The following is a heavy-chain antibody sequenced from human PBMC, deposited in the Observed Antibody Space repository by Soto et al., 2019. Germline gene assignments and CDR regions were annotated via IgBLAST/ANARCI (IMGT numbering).Heavy chain of an antibody. J-gene: IGHJ3*02. Sequence: GGSLRLSCAASGFPFSSYGMNWVRQAPGKGLEWVSAISGSDGTTHYADSVRGRFTISRDNSNNTVFLQMNSLKTEDTAVYYCTTDSPGTDAFDIWGQGTMVTVSS. V-gene: IGHV3-23*01. CDR2: ISGSDGTT. CDR1: GFPFSSYG. D-gene: IGHD7-27*01. CDR3: TTDSPGTDAFDI.